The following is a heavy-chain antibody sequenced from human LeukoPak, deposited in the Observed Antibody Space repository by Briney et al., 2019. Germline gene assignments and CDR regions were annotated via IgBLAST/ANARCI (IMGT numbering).Heavy chain of an antibody. CDR1: GGSISSYY. CDR3: ARVYYYDSSGYSGADL. D-gene: IGHD3-22*01. Sequence: SETLSLTCTVSGGSISSYYWSWIRQPPGKGLEWIGYIYYSGSTNYSPSLKSRVTISVDTSKNQFSLKLSSVTAADTAVYYCARVYYYDSSGYSGADLWGRGTLVTVSS. J-gene: IGHJ2*01. V-gene: IGHV4-59*01. CDR2: IYYSGST.